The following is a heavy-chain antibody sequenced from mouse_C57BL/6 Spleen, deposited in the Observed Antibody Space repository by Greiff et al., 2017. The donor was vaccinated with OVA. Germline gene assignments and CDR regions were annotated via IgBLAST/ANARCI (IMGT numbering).Heavy chain of an antibody. CDR3: AKNYYGSSYGDYAMDY. V-gene: IGHV2-5*01. D-gene: IGHD1-1*01. CDR1: GFSLTSYG. CDR2: IWRGGST. J-gene: IGHJ4*01. Sequence: VQLVESGPGLVQPSQSLSITCTVSGFSLTSYGVHWVRQSPGKGLEWLGVIWRGGSTDYNAAFMSRLSITKDNSKSQVFFKMNSLQADDTAIYYCAKNYYGSSYGDYAMDYWGQGTSVTVSS.